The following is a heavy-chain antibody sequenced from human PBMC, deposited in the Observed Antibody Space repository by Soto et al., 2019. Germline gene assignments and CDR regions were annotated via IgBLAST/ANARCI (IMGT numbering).Heavy chain of an antibody. Sequence: EVQLLESGGGLVQPGGSLRLSCAASGFTFSSYAMSWVRQAPGKGLEWVSAISGSGGSTYYADSVKGRFTISRDNSKNTLYLQMNSLRAEDTAVYYCARAPRLDRLGYCSGGSCYYFDYWGQGTLVTVSS. V-gene: IGHV3-23*01. CDR2: ISGSGGST. CDR3: ARAPRLDRLGYCSGGSCYYFDY. D-gene: IGHD2-15*01. J-gene: IGHJ4*02. CDR1: GFTFSSYA.